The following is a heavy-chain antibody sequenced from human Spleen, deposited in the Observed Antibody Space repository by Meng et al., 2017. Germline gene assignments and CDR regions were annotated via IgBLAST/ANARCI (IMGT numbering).Heavy chain of an antibody. CDR3: ARGPTTMAHDFGY. Sequence: SETLSLTCAVYGGSFNDYSWSWIRQPPGKGLEWIGEINHSGSTKYNPSLKSRVTISVDTSQNNLSLKLSSVTAADSAVYYCARGPTTMAHDFGYWGQGNPV. V-gene: IGHV4-34*01. CDR2: INHSGST. J-gene: IGHJ4*02. CDR1: GGSFNDYS. D-gene: IGHD4-11*01.